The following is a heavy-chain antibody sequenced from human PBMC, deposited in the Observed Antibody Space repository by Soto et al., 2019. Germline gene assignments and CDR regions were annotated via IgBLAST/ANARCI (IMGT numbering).Heavy chain of an antibody. D-gene: IGHD3-22*01. CDR2: ISSSGSTI. J-gene: IGHJ3*02. CDR1: VFTFSSYE. V-gene: IGHV3-48*03. CDR3: ASEPYYYDSSGYYYDDHDAFDI. Sequence: PVGSLRLSCASSVFTFSSYEMNCVRHSPGKWLEWVSYISSSGSTIYYADSVKGRFTISRDNAKNSLYLQMNSLRAEDTAVYYCASEPYYYDSSGYYYDDHDAFDIWGQGTIVNVSS.